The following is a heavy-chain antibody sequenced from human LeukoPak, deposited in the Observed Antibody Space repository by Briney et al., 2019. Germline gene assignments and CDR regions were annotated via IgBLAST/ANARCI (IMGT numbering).Heavy chain of an antibody. J-gene: IGHJ4*02. CDR3: ARVDILSGPFGHDY. D-gene: IGHD5-12*01. CDR1: GGSISSGGYY. Sequence: SETLSLTCTVSGGSISSGGYYWSWIRQHPGKGLEWIVYIYYSGSTYYNPSLKSRVTISVDTSKNQFSLKLSSVTAADTAVYYCARVDILSGPFGHDYWGQGTPVTVSS. V-gene: IGHV4-31*03. CDR2: IYYSGST.